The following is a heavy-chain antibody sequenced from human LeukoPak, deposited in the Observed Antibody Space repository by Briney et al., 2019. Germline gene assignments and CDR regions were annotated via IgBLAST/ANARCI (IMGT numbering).Heavy chain of an antibody. J-gene: IGHJ4*02. V-gene: IGHV3-30-3*01. CDR2: ISYDGSNK. D-gene: IGHD6-13*01. Sequence: PGGSLRLSCAASGFTFSSYAMHWVRQAPGKGLEWVAVISYDGSNKYYADSVKGRFTISRDNSKNTLYLQMNSLRAEDTAVYYCAIIGGSIAAAENWGQGTLVTVSS. CDR1: GFTFSSYA. CDR3: AIIGGSIAAAEN.